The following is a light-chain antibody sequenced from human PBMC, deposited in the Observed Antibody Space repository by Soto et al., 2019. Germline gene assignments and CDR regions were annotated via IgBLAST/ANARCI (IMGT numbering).Light chain of an antibody. J-gene: IGKJ1*01. CDR3: QQYAGSPRT. Sequence: ERVLTQSPGTVSLSPGERATLHCRASQSVNNNYLAWYQRQPGQAPRLLIYGASSRATGIPDRFSGSGSGTDFTLTISRLEPEDFAVYYCQQYAGSPRTFGQGTKVDI. V-gene: IGKV3-20*01. CDR2: GAS. CDR1: QSVNNNY.